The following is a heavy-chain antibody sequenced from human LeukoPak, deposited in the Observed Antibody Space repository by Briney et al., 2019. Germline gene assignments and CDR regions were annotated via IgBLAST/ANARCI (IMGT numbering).Heavy chain of an antibody. CDR3: ARDPGGVVYFDY. J-gene: IGHJ4*02. CDR2: IWYDGSNK. CDR1: GFTFSNYD. D-gene: IGHD2-8*01. V-gene: IGHV3-33*01. Sequence: GGSLRLSCAVSGFTFSNYDMHWVRQAPGKGLEWVAVIWYDGSNKYYADSVKGRFTISRDNSKNTLYLQMNTLRAEDTAVYYCARDPGGVVYFDYWGQGTLVTVSS.